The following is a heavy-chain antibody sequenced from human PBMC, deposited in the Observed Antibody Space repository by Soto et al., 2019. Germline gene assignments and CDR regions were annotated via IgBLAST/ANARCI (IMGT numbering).Heavy chain of an antibody. V-gene: IGHV4-31*03. CDR1: GGSISSGGYY. CDR2: IYYSGST. J-gene: IGHJ5*02. D-gene: IGHD3-16*01. CDR3: ARGGVEAYMITFGGVFSP. Sequence: QVQLQESGPGLVKPSQTLSLTCTVSGGSISSGGYYWSWIRQHPGKGLEWIGYIYYSGSTYYNPSLKSRVTISVYTSKNQFSLKLSSVTAADTAVYYCARGGVEAYMITFGGVFSPWGQGTLVTVSS.